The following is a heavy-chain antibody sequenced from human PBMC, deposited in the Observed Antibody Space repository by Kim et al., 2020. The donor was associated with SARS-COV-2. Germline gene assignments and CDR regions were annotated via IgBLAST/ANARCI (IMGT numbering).Heavy chain of an antibody. CDR3: AKARFGSADSGNDFGH. V-gene: IGHV3-20*04. CDR2: ISWNGGVT. Sequence: GGSLRLSCATSGFVFDDFGMSWVRHVPGKGLEWVSGISWNGGVTSYADSVKGRLTITRDNAKASLFLQMTSLRVDDTALYYCAKARFGSADSGNDFGHWGQGTQVTVSS. J-gene: IGHJ4*02. D-gene: IGHD5-12*01. CDR1: GFVFDDFG.